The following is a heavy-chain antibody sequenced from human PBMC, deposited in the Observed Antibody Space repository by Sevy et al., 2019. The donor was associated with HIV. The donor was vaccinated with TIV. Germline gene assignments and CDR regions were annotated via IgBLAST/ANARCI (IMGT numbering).Heavy chain of an antibody. J-gene: IGHJ6*02. CDR3: AKVDVVVPVADYGMDV. V-gene: IGHV3-23*01. D-gene: IGHD2-2*01. Sequence: GGSLRLSCAASRFTFSNYAMSWVRQAPGKGLEWVSSISRSGGSTYYADSVKGRFTISRDKSKNTLYLQMNRLRAEDTAVYYCAKVDVVVPVADYGMDVWGQGTTVTVSS. CDR1: RFTFSNYA. CDR2: ISRSGGST.